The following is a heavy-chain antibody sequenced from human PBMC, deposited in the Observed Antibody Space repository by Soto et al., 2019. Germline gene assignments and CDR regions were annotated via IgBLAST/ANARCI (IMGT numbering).Heavy chain of an antibody. Sequence: QVQLVQSGAEVKKPGSSVKVSCKASGGTFSSYTISWVRQAPGQGLEWMGRIIPILGIANYAQKFQGRVTITADKSTSTAYMELSSLRSEDTAVYYCARVDCSSTSPFCYYMDVWAKGPRSPSP. V-gene: IGHV1-69*02. J-gene: IGHJ6*03. CDR1: GGTFSSYT. CDR3: ARVDCSSTSPFCYYMDV. D-gene: IGHD2-2*01. CDR2: IIPILGIA.